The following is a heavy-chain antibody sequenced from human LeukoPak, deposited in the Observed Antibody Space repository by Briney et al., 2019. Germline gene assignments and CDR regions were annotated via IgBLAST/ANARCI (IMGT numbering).Heavy chain of an antibody. D-gene: IGHD3-16*01. V-gene: IGHV3-23*01. J-gene: IGHJ6*03. CDR1: GFTFSSYA. CDR3: AKGLRTGVGPYMGYHYYMDV. CDR2: NDNGAGT. Sequence: PGGSLRLSCAASGFTFSSYAMSWVRQAPGKGLKWVSTNDNGAGTYYADSVKGRSTISRDNSYNTVSLQMNSLRDEDTGVYYCAKGLRTGVGPYMGYHYYMDVWGKGATVTVSS.